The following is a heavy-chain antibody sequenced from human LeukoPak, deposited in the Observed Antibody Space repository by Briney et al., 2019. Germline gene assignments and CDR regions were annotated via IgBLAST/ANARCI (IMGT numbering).Heavy chain of an antibody. D-gene: IGHD2-15*01. Sequence: SETLSVTCTVSGGSISSSSYYWGWIRQPPGKGLQWIGSIYHSGSTYYNPSLKSRVTTSVDTSKNQFSLKLSSVTAADTAVYYCAKGYCRGNRCYDDRGAFDYWGQGTLVTVSS. CDR3: AKGYCRGNRCYDDRGAFDY. J-gene: IGHJ4*02. CDR1: GGSISSSSYY. V-gene: IGHV4-39*07. CDR2: IYHSGST.